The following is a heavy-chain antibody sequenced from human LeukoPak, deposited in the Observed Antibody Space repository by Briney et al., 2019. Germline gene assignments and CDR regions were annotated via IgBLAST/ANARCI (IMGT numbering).Heavy chain of an antibody. Sequence: PGGSLRLSCAASGLTFSTFAMSWVRQAPGTGLEWVSCFSGSGASTYYADSVKGRFTISRDNSKNTLYLQMNSLRAEDTAVYYCAKFSPTPLLNYYYYGMDVWGQGTTVTVSS. CDR3: AKFSPTPLLNYYYYGMDV. V-gene: IGHV3-23*01. CDR1: GLTFSTFA. J-gene: IGHJ6*02. CDR2: FSGSGAST.